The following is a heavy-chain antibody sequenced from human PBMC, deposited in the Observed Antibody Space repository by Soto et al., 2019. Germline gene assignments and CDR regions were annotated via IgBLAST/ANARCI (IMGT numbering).Heavy chain of an antibody. V-gene: IGHV3-23*01. CDR2: ISGSGGST. Sequence: EVQLLESGGGLVQPGGSLRLSCAASGFTFSSYAMSWVRQAPGKGLEWVSAISGSGGSTYYADSVKGRFTISRDNSKNTLYLQMNSLRAEDTAVYYCAKDRQHDYDSSDAFDIWGQGTMVTVSS. D-gene: IGHD4-17*01. CDR3: AKDRQHDYDSSDAFDI. CDR1: GFTFSSYA. J-gene: IGHJ3*02.